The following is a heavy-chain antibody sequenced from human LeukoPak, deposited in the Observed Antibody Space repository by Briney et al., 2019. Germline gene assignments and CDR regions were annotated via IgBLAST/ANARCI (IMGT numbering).Heavy chain of an antibody. CDR3: ASAASGLLWFGETSYMDV. D-gene: IGHD3-10*01. CDR2: INPNSGGT. V-gene: IGHV1-2*02. Sequence: GASVKVSCKASGGTFSGYAISWVRQAPGQGLEWMGWINPNSGGTNYAQKFQGRVTMTRDTSISTAYVELSRLRSADTAVYYCASAASGLLWFGETSYMDVWGKGTAVTVSS. J-gene: IGHJ6*03. CDR1: GGTFSGYA.